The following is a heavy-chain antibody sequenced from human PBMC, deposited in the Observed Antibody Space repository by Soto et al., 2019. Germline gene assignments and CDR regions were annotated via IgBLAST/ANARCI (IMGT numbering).Heavy chain of an antibody. CDR1: GFTFSSYA. CDR3: ARDDVTISGVVPRGYFDY. J-gene: IGHJ4*02. Sequence: QVQLVESGGGVVQPGRSLRLSCAASGFTFSSYAMHWVRQAPGKGLEWVAVISYDGSNKYYADSVKGRFTISRDNSKNTLYLQMNSLRAEDTAVYYCARDDVTISGVVPRGYFDYWGQGTLVTVSS. CDR2: ISYDGSNK. V-gene: IGHV3-30-3*01. D-gene: IGHD3-3*01.